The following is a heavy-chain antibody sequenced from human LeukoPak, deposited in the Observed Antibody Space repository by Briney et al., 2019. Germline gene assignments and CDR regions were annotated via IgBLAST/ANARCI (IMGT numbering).Heavy chain of an antibody. CDR3: ARESGAARDFDY. V-gene: IGHV3-33*01. D-gene: IGHD6-6*01. CDR1: GFTFSSYG. Sequence: PGRSLRLSCAASGFTFSSYGMPWVRQAPGKGLEWVAVIWYDGSNKYYADSVKGRFTISRDNSKTTLYLQMNSLRAGDRAVYYCARESGAARDFDYWGQGTLVTVSA. J-gene: IGHJ4*02. CDR2: IWYDGSNK.